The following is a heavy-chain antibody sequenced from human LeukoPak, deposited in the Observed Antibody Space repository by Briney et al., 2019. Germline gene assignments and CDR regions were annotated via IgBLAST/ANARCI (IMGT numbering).Heavy chain of an antibody. D-gene: IGHD2-15*01. V-gene: IGHV5-51*01. CDR2: IYPGDSDT. CDR3: PRSPDCSGGSCYSYWFDP. Sequence: GESLKISCKGSGYSFTSYWIGWVRQMPGKGLEWMGIIYPGDSDTRYSPSFQGQVTISADKSISTAYLQWSSLKASDTAMYYCPRSPDCSGGSCYSYWFDPWGQGTLVTVSS. CDR1: GYSFTSYW. J-gene: IGHJ5*02.